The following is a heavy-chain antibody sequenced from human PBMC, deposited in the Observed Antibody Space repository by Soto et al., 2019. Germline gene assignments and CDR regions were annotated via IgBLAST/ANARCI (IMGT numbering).Heavy chain of an antibody. D-gene: IGHD3-16*02. CDR1: GYTFTKYR. J-gene: IGHJ4*02. Sequence: SVKVSCKASGYTFTKYRISWVRQAPGQGLEWMGYNRNYAQKLQGRVTMTTDTATSTAYMELRSLRSDDTAVYYCARDRLPLGELSPGEYWGQGTVVTVSS. V-gene: IGHV1-18*01. CDR3: ARDRLPLGELSPGEY. CDR2: NR.